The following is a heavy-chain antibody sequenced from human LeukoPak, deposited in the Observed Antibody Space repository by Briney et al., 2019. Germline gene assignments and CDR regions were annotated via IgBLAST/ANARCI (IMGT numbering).Heavy chain of an antibody. Sequence: ASVKVSCKASGYTFTSYAMNWVRQAPGQGLGWMGWINTNTGNPTYAQGFTGRFVFSLDTSVSTAYLQISSLKAEDTAVYYCARGYCTNGVCHFDYWGQGTLVTVSS. D-gene: IGHD2-8*01. V-gene: IGHV7-4-1*02. CDR3: ARGYCTNGVCHFDY. CDR1: GYTFTSYA. CDR2: INTNTGNP. J-gene: IGHJ4*02.